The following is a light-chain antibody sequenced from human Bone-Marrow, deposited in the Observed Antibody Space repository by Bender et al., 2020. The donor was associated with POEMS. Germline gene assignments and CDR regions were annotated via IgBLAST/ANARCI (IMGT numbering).Light chain of an antibody. V-gene: IGLV1-44*01. CDR2: INN. Sequence: QSVLTQPPSASGTPGQRVTISCSGSSSNIGTNPVNWYQQLPGTAPKLLIYINNQRPSEVPDRVSGSKSGTSASLAIRGVQSEDEADYNCAAWEDSLNGWVFGGGTKLTVL. CDR1: SSNIGTNP. J-gene: IGLJ3*02. CDR3: AAWEDSLNGWV.